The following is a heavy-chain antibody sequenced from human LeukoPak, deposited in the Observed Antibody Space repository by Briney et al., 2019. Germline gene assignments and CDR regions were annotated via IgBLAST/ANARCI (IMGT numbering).Heavy chain of an antibody. D-gene: IGHD4-17*01. CDR1: GYTFTGYY. Sequence: ASVKVSCKASGYTFTGYYMHWVRQAPGQGLEWMGWINPNSGGTNYAQKFQGWVTMTRDTSISTAYMELSRLRSDDTAVYYCARGSTVTTEMNYYYGMDVWGQGTTVTVSS. CDR3: ARGSTVTTEMNYYYGMDV. J-gene: IGHJ6*02. V-gene: IGHV1-2*04. CDR2: INPNSGGT.